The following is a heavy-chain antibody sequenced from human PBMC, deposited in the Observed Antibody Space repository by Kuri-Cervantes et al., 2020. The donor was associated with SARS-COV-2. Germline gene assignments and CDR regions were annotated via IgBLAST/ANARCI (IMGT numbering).Heavy chain of an antibody. D-gene: IGHD2-15*01. Sequence: ASVKVSCKVSGYTFTSYAMHWVRQAPGQRLEWMGWINAGNGNTKYSQKFQGRVTITRDTSASTAYMELSSLRSEDTAVYYCARGEVVVAATHYYYYYGMDVWGQGTTVTVSS. J-gene: IGHJ6*02. CDR2: INAGNGNT. CDR1: GYTFTSYA. CDR3: ARGEVVVAATHYYYYYGMDV. V-gene: IGHV1-3*01.